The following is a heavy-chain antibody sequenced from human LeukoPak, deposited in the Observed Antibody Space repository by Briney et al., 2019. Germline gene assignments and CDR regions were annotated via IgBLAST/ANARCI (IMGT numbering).Heavy chain of an antibody. Sequence: RASVTVSCKASGYTFTSYGISWVRQAPGQGLEWMGWISAYNGNTNYAQKLQGRVTMTTDTSTSTAYMELRSLRSDDTAVYYCARDRDYYGSGSYYIDYWGQGTLVTVSS. CDR1: GYTFTSYG. CDR3: ARDRDYYGSGSYYIDY. D-gene: IGHD3-10*01. V-gene: IGHV1-18*04. CDR2: ISAYNGNT. J-gene: IGHJ4*02.